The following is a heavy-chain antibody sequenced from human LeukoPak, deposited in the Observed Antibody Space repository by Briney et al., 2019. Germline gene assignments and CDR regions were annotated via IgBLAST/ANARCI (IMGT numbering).Heavy chain of an antibody. J-gene: IGHJ4*02. D-gene: IGHD3-22*01. V-gene: IGHV1-2*02. CDR1: GYTFTGYY. CDR3: ARVVDYYDSSGYYGY. CDR2: INPNSGGT. Sequence: ASVNVSCKASGYTFTGYYMHWVRQAPGQGLEWMGWINPNSGGTNYAQKFQGRVTMTRDTSISTAYMELSRLRSDDTAVYYCARVVDYYDSSGYYGYWGQGTLVTVSS.